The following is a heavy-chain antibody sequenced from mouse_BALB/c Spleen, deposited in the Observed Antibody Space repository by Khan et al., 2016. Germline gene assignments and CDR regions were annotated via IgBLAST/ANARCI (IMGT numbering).Heavy chain of an antibody. Sequence: QIQLVQSGPELKKPGETVKISCKASGYTFTNYGMNWVKQAPGKGLKWMGWINTYTGEPTYADDFKGRFAFSLETSASTAYLQINNLKNEDMATYVCARGYGNYLYYYAMDYWGQGTSVTVSS. V-gene: IGHV9-1*02. J-gene: IGHJ4*01. CDR1: GYTFTNYG. CDR2: INTYTGEP. CDR3: ARGYGNYLYYYAMDY. D-gene: IGHD2-10*02.